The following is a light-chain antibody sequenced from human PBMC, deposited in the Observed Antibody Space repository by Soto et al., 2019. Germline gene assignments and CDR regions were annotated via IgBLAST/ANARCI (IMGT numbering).Light chain of an antibody. CDR1: SSNIGSNY. CDR2: RNN. V-gene: IGLV1-47*01. J-gene: IGLJ2*01. CDR3: AAWDDSLSGLV. Sequence: QSVLTQPPSASGTPGQRVTISCSGSSSNIGSNYVYWYHQLPGTAPKLVIYRNNQRPSGVPDRFSGSKSGTSASLAISGLRSEDEAEYYCAAWDDSLSGLVFGRGTQLTVL.